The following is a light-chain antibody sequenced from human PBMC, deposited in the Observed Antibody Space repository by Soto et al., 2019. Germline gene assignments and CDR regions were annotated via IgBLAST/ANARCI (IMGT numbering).Light chain of an antibody. V-gene: IGLV2-14*01. CDR1: SSDVGGYNY. Sequence: QSALTQPASVSGSPGQSITISCTGTSSDVGGYNYVSWYQQHPGKAPKLLIYEVRNRPSGVSNRFSGSKSGNTASLTISGLQAADEADYCCSSYTSSSTLYVFGTGTKLTVL. CDR2: EVR. J-gene: IGLJ1*01. CDR3: SSYTSSSTLYV.